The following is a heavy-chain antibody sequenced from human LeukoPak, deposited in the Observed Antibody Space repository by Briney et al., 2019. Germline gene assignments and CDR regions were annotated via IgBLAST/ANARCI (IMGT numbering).Heavy chain of an antibody. CDR2: INSDGSST. CDR1: GFTFSSHW. V-gene: IGHV3-74*01. Sequence: GGSLRLSCAASGFTFSSHWMHWVRQAPGKGLVWVSHINSDGSSTTYADSVKGRFTISRDNSKNTLYLQMNSLRADDTAVYYCVREGGKTFDYWGQGTLVTVSS. J-gene: IGHJ4*02. CDR3: VREGGKTFDY.